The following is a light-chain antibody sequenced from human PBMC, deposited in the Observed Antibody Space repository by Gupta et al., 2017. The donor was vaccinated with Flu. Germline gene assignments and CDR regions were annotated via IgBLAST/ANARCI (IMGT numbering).Light chain of an antibody. Sequence: PSSVSASVGDRVTITCRTSQDIASWLVWYQQKPVKAPKLLIYAASSLQRGVPSRFSGSGSGTDFTLTTSSLQPEDFATYFCQQAYNFPLSFGPGTKVDI. CDR1: QDIASW. CDR3: QQAYNFPLS. CDR2: AAS. V-gene: IGKV1-12*01. J-gene: IGKJ3*01.